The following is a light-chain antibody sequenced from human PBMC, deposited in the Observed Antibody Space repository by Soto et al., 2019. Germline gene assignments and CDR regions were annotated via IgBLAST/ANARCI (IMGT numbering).Light chain of an antibody. J-gene: IGKJ1*01. CDR3: QQYNDYSWT. CDR2: KAS. V-gene: IGKV1-5*03. Sequence: DIQMTQSPSTLSASLLDSVSINFRASQSISAWLAWYQQKPGKAPRLLIYKASTLEIGVPSRFSGSGSGTEFTLTISSLQPDDVAIYYCQQYNDYSWTVGQGTKVDIK. CDR1: QSISAW.